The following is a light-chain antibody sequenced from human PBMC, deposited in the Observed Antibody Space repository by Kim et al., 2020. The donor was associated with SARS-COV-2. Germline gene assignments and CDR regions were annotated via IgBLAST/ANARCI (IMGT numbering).Light chain of an antibody. J-gene: IGKJ5*01. CDR2: RSS. CDR3: QQCMTSPSIA. Sequence: DIVLTQSPGTLSLSPGDRATLSCRVSQRVNTNSLAWYRQKPGQPPRLLIYRSSTRATGIPDRFSGGGSGTDFTLTITRLDPEDSAVYFCQQCMTSPSIAFGQGTRLEIK. V-gene: IGKV3-20*01. CDR1: QRVNTNS.